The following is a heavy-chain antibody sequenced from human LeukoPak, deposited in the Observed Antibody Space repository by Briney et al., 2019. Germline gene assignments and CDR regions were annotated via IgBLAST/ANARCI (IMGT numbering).Heavy chain of an antibody. CDR2: IYYSGST. J-gene: IGHJ4*02. D-gene: IGHD4-17*01. V-gene: IGHV4-39*01. CDR3: ARHCNDYGDYGERGIYFDY. Sequence: SETLSLTCTVSGGSISSSSYYWGWIRQSPGKGLEWIGSIYYSGSTYYNPSLKSRVTISVDTSKNQFSLKLSSVTAADTAVYYCARHCNDYGDYGERGIYFDYWGQGTLVTVSS. CDR1: GGSISSSSYY.